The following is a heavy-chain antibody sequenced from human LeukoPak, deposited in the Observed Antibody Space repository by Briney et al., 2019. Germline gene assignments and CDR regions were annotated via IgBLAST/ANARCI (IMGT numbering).Heavy chain of an antibody. CDR3: AKDGIAAPLFLIDYYYMDV. CDR2: IRYDGSNK. D-gene: IGHD6-6*01. CDR1: GFTFSSYG. Sequence: GGSLRLSCAASGFTFSSYGMHWVRQAPGKGLEWVAFIRYDGSNKYYADSVKGRFTISRDNSKNTLYLQMNSLRAEDTAVYYCAKDGIAAPLFLIDYYYMDVWGKGTTVTVSS. J-gene: IGHJ6*03. V-gene: IGHV3-30*02.